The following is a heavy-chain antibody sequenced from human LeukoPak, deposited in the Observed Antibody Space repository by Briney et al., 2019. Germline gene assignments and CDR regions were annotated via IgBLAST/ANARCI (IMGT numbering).Heavy chain of an antibody. J-gene: IGHJ4*02. CDR3: ARGVAYCGGDCQFDY. D-gene: IGHD2-21*02. Sequence: SVKVSCKASGGTFSSYAISWVRQAPGQGLEWMGRIIPILGIANYAQKFQGRVTITADKSTSTAYMGLSSLRSEDTAVYYCARGVAYCGGDCQFDYWGQGTLVTVSS. CDR1: GGTFSSYA. CDR2: IIPILGIA. V-gene: IGHV1-69*04.